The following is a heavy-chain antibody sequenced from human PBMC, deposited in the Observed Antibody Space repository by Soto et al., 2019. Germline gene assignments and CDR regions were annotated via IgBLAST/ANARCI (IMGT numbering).Heavy chain of an antibody. J-gene: IGHJ6*02. D-gene: IGHD3-10*01. CDR3: ARGFDLQYGMDV. CDR1: GFTLSPYS. Sequence: EVPLVESGGGLVQRGGSVRLSCAASGFTLSPYSMNWVRQAPRKGLEWISYISGSSNIINYADSVKGRFTISRDNTKKSLYRQMNSLRDEDTAVYYCARGFDLQYGMDVWGQGTTVTVSS. CDR2: ISGSSNII. V-gene: IGHV3-48*02.